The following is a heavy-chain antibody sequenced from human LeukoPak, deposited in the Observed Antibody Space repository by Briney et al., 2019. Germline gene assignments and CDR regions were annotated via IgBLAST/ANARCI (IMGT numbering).Heavy chain of an antibody. J-gene: IGHJ4*02. V-gene: IGHV3-30-3*01. CDR1: GFTFSTYA. CDR3: AREGKVGATFYFDY. D-gene: IGHD1-26*01. CDR2: ISNDGSNK. Sequence: PGRSLRLSCAASGFTFSTYAMHWVRQAPGKGLEWVAVISNDGSNKYYADSVKGRFTISRDTSKNTLYVKMNSMRAEVTSVYYCAREGKVGATFYFDYGGKGTLVTVHS.